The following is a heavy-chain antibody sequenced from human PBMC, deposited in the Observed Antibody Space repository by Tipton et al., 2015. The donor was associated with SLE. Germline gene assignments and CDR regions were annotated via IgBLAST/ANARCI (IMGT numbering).Heavy chain of an antibody. V-gene: IGHV3-23*01. Sequence: SLRLSCATSGFTFSSYALSWVRRAPGKGLEWVSAISGGGGSTYYADFVKGRFSISIDKSKKTLFLQMNSLRVDDTATYYCAKFEKTTDFYLDSWGQGTVVSVSS. J-gene: IGHJ4*02. D-gene: IGHD1/OR15-1a*01. CDR2: ISGGGGST. CDR3: AKFEKTTDFYLDS. CDR1: GFTFSSYA.